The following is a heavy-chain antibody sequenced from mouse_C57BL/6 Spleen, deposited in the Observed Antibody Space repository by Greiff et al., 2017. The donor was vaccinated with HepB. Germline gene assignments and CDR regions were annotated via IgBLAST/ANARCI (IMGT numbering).Heavy chain of an antibody. CDR3: ARRYYDAMDY. CDR1: GFTFSSYT. V-gene: IGHV5-9*01. Sequence: EVKLMESGGGLVKPGGSLKLSCAASGFTFSSYTMSWVRQTPEKRLEWVATISGGGGNTYYPDSVKGRFTISRDNAKNTLYLQMSSLRSEDTALYYCARRYYDAMDYWGQGTSVTVSS. CDR2: ISGGGGNT. J-gene: IGHJ4*01. D-gene: IGHD1-1*02.